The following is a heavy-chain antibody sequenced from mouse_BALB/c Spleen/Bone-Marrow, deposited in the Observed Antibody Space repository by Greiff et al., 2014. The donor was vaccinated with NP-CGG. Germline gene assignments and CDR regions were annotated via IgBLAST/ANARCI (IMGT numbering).Heavy chain of an antibody. J-gene: IGHJ1*01. CDR3: ARGAYYGYGNWYFDV. Sequence: EVKLEESGPDLVKPGASVKISCKTSGYTFTEYTMHWVKQSHGKSLEWIGGINPNNGGTSYNQKFKAKATLTVDKSSSTVYMELRSLTSEDSAVYFCARGAYYGYGNWYFDVWGAGTTVTVSS. CDR2: INPNNGGT. V-gene: IGHV1-18*01. D-gene: IGHD1-2*01. CDR1: GYTFTEYT.